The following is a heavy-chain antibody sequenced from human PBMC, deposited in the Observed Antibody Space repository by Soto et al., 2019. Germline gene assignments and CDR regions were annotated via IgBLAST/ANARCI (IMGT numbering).Heavy chain of an antibody. CDR2: IYYSGST. Sequence: SETLSLTCTVSGGSISSGDYYLSWIRQPPGKGLEWIGYIYYSGSTYYNPSLKSRVTISVDTSKNQFSLKLSSVTAADTAVYYCARVFITMVRGGYYYGMDVWGQGTTVTVSS. J-gene: IGHJ6*02. CDR1: GGSISSGDYY. CDR3: ARVFITMVRGGYYYGMDV. V-gene: IGHV4-30-4*01. D-gene: IGHD3-10*01.